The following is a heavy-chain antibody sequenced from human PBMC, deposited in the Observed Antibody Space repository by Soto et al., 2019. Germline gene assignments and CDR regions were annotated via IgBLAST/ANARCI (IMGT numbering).Heavy chain of an antibody. V-gene: IGHV1-69*06. D-gene: IGHD3-10*01. J-gene: IGHJ6*02. Sequence: GASVKVSCKASGGTFSSYAISWVRQAPGQGLEWMGGIIPIFGTANYAQKFQGRVTITADKSTSTAYMELSSLRSEDTAVYYCASRIYYGSGSYFPPYYYYYGMDVWGQGTTVTVSS. CDR2: IIPIFGTA. CDR3: ASRIYYGSGSYFPPYYYYYGMDV. CDR1: GGTFSSYA.